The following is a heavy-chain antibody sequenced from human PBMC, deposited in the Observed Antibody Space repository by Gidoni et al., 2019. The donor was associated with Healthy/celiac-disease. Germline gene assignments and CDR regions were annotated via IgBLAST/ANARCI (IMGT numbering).Heavy chain of an antibody. D-gene: IGHD6-19*01. Sequence: QVQLQESGPGLVKPSETLSLTCTVSGGSISSYYWSWIRQPPGKGLEWIGYIYYSGSTNYNPSLKSRVTISVDTSKNQFSLKLSSVTAADTAVYYCATGIAVAGTEFDYWGQGTLVTVSS. J-gene: IGHJ4*02. CDR1: GGSISSYY. CDR2: IYYSGST. CDR3: ATGIAVAGTEFDY. V-gene: IGHV4-59*01.